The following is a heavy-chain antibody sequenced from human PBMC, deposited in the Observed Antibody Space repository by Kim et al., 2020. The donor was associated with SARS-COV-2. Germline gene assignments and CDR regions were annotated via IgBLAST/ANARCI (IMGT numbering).Heavy chain of an antibody. D-gene: IGHD6-19*01. V-gene: IGHV5-51*01. Sequence: GESLKISCKGSGYSFTSYWIGWVRQMPGKGLEWMGIIYPGDSDTRYSPSFQGQVTISADKSISTAYLQWSSLKASDTAMYYCARRLRSSGWYGAFDIWGQGTMVTVSS. CDR2: IYPGDSDT. CDR3: ARRLRSSGWYGAFDI. CDR1: GYSFTSYW. J-gene: IGHJ3*02.